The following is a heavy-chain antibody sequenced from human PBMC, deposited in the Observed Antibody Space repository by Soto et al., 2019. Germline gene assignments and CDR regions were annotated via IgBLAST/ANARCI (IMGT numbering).Heavy chain of an antibody. CDR2: INSDNGNT. Sequence: GASVKVSCKASGYTFSNSGISWVRQAPGQGLEWLGWINSDNGNTNYAQHLQGRVTLTTDTSTSTAYMDLRSLRSDDTAVYYCAREGTIRGDDYWGQGTLVTVSS. V-gene: IGHV1-18*01. CDR3: AREGTIRGDDY. D-gene: IGHD2-2*02. J-gene: IGHJ4*02. CDR1: GYTFSNSG.